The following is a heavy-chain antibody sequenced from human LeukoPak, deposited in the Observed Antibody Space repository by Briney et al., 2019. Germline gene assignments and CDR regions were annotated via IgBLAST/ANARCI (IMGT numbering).Heavy chain of an antibody. Sequence: SETLSLTCSVSGASIRSYNWSWIWQPPGKGLEWIGYIYYSGSTNYNPSLKSRVTISVDTSKNQFSLKLSSVTAADTAVYYCARDPYGDTAFDYRGQGTLVTVSS. D-gene: IGHD4-17*01. CDR1: GASIRSYN. CDR3: ARDPYGDTAFDY. V-gene: IGHV4-59*01. J-gene: IGHJ4*02. CDR2: IYYSGST.